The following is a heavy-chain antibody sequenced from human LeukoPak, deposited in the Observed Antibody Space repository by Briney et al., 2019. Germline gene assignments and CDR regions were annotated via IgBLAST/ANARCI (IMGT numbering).Heavy chain of an antibody. CDR2: IGTAGDT. CDR1: GFTFSSYD. V-gene: IGHV3-13*01. J-gene: IGHJ4*02. CDR3: ARGDGGRYYYDSSGYYYNGIDY. Sequence: GGSLRLSCAASGFTFSSYDMHWVRQATGKGLEWVSAIGTAGDTYYPGSVKGRFTISRENAKNSLYLQMNSLRAGDTAVYYCARGDGGRYYYDSSGYYYNGIDYWGQGTLVTVSS. D-gene: IGHD3-22*01.